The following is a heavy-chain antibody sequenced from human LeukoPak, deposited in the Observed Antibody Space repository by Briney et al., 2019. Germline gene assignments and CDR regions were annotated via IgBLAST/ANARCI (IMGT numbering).Heavy chain of an antibody. J-gene: IGHJ4*02. CDR2: IIPIFGTA. V-gene: IGHV1-69*01. D-gene: IGHD1-26*01. Sequence: SVKVSCKASGGTFSSYAICWVRQAPGQGLEWMGGIIPIFGTANYAQKFQGRVTITADESTSTAYMELSSLRSEDTAVYYCATTHSSGSYYDYFDYWGQGTLVTVSS. CDR3: ATTHSSGSYYDYFDY. CDR1: GGTFSSYA.